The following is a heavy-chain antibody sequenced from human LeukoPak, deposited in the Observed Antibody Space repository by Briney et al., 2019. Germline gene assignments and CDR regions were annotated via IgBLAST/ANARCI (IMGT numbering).Heavy chain of an antibody. CDR1: GFTFSSYG. V-gene: IGHV3-30*03. Sequence: GGSLRLSCAASGFTFSSYGMHWVRQAPGKGLEWVAVISYDGKNMYYADSVKGRFTISRHNSQNTLYLQMNSLRVEDTGVYYCASYDILTGYHSPFDYWGQGSLVTVSS. D-gene: IGHD3-9*01. J-gene: IGHJ4*02. CDR3: ASYDILTGYHSPFDY. CDR2: ISYDGKNM.